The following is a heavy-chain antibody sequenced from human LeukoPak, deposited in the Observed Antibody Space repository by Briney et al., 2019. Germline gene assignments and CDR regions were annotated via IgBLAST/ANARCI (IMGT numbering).Heavy chain of an antibody. D-gene: IGHD5-12*01. CDR3: ARAPFSGRGTFDP. CDR2: IIPILGIA. J-gene: IGHJ5*02. Sequence: SVKVSCKASGGTFSSYAISWVRQAPGQGLEWMGRIIPILGIANYAQKLQGRVTITADKSTSTAYMELSSLRSEDTAVYYCARAPFSGRGTFDPWGQGTLVTVSS. V-gene: IGHV1-69*04. CDR1: GGTFSSYA.